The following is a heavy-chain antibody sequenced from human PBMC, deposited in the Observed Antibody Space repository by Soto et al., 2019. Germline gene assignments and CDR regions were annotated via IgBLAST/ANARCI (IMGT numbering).Heavy chain of an antibody. V-gene: IGHV6-1*01. CDR1: GDSVSSNSAA. CDR3: ARESQYCSGGSCYPNWFDP. CDR2: TYYRSKWYN. Sequence: SQTLSLTCAISGDSVSSNSAAWNWIRQSPSRGLEWLGRTYYRSKWYNDYAVSVKSRITINPDTSKNQFSLQLNSVTPEDTAVYYCARESQYCSGGSCYPNWFDPWGQGTLVIVSA. D-gene: IGHD2-15*01. J-gene: IGHJ5*02.